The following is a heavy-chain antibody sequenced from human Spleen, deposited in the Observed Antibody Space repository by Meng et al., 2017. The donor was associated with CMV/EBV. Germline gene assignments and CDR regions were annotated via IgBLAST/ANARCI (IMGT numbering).Heavy chain of an antibody. D-gene: IGHD6-6*01. Sequence: GGSLRLSCEASGFPLSFHSYEMNWVRQAPGKGLEWLSYISSGGSTIYYADSVKGRFTISRDNAKNSLYLQMNSLRVDDTAIYYCARRFSSSGLYWGQGTLVTVSS. V-gene: IGHV3-48*03. CDR3: ARRFSSSGLY. J-gene: IGHJ4*02. CDR2: ISSGGSTI. CDR1: GFPLSFHSYE.